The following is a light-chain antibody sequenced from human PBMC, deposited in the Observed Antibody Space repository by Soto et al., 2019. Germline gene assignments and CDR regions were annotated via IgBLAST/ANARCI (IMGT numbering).Light chain of an antibody. CDR1: QSVSNN. CDR3: QQRSNWPHT. CDR2: DAS. Sequence: EIVLTQSPVTLSLSPGERATLSCTASQSVSNNLAWYQQKPGQPPRLLIYDASDRAPAIPPRFSGTGSGTDFTLTISSLEREDFAIYFCQQRSNWPHTFGGGTRVEI. J-gene: IGKJ4*01. V-gene: IGKV3-11*01.